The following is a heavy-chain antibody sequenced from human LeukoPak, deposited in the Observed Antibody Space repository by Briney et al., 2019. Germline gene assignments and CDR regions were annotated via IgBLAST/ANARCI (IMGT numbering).Heavy chain of an antibody. CDR1: GGSFSGYY. J-gene: IGHJ4*02. D-gene: IGHD1-26*01. CDR3: ARGEWASSFDY. V-gene: IGHV4-34*01. Sequence: PSETLSLTCAVYGGSFSGYYWSWIRQPPGKGLEWIGEINHSGSTNYNPSLKSRVTISVDTSKNQFSLKLSSVTAADTAVYYCARGEWASSFDYWGQGTLVTVSS. CDR2: INHSGST.